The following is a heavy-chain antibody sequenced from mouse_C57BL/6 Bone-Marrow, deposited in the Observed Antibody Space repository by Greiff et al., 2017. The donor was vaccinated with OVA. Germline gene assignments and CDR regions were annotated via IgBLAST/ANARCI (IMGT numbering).Heavy chain of an antibody. D-gene: IGHD1-1*01. Sequence: EVKLMESGPGMVKPSQSLSLTCTVSGYSITSGYDWHWIRHFPGNKLEWMGYISYSGSTNYNPSLKSRISITHDTSKNHFFLNLNSMTTEDTATYYCARELRFYYFDYWGQGTTLTVSS. CDR2: ISYSGST. J-gene: IGHJ2*01. CDR1: GYSITSGYD. V-gene: IGHV3-1*01. CDR3: ARELRFYYFDY.